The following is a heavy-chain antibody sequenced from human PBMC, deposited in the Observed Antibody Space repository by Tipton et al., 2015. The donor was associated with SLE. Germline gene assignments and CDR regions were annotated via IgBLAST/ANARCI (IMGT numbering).Heavy chain of an antibody. V-gene: IGHV4-59*08. Sequence: TLSLTCTVSGGSISSHYWSWIRQPPGKGLEWIGYIYYSGSTHYNPSLKSRVTISVDTSKNQFSLKLSSVTAADTAVYYCARQFRIAARPYYYYMDVWGKGTTVTVSS. CDR3: ARQFRIAARPYYYYMDV. CDR2: IYYSGST. J-gene: IGHJ6*03. D-gene: IGHD6-6*01. CDR1: GGSISSHY.